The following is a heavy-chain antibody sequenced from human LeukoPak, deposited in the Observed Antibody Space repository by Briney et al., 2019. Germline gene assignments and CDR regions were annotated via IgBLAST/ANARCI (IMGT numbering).Heavy chain of an antibody. V-gene: IGHV3-23*01. CDR2: ISGSGGST. Sequence: GGSLRLSCAASGFTLSSYAMSWVRQAPGKGLEWVSAISGSGGSTYYADSVKGRFTISRDNSKNTLYLQMNSLRAEDTAVYYCAKDRSFWSGSGAFDIWGQGTMVTVSS. CDR1: GFTLSSYA. CDR3: AKDRSFWSGSGAFDI. J-gene: IGHJ3*02. D-gene: IGHD3-3*01.